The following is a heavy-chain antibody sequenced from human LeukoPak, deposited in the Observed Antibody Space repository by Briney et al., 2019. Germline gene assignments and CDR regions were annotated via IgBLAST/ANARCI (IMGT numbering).Heavy chain of an antibody. V-gene: IGHV3-48*03. CDR2: IISSGSAI. CDR3: ARRFDS. CDR1: GXSISAFE. J-gene: IGHJ4*02. Sequence: GGSLRLPCTVSGXSISAFEMNWVRQAPGKGLEWVSQIISSGSAIYYADSVKGRFTLSRDNAKNSLYLQMSSLRVEDTAVYYCARRFDSWGQGTLVTVSS.